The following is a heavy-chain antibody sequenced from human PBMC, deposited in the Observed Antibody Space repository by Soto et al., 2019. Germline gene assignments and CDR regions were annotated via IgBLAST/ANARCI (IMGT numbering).Heavy chain of an antibody. CDR2: ISGSGGST. CDR3: AKDMYSSSSLFDY. J-gene: IGHJ4*02. CDR1: GFTFSSFA. V-gene: IGHV3-23*01. Sequence: GGSLRLSCAASGFTFSSFAMSWVRQAPGKGLEWVSAISGSGGSTYYADSVKGRFTISRDNSKNTLYLQMNSLRAEDTAVYYCAKDMYSSSSLFDYWGQGTLVTVSS. D-gene: IGHD6-6*01.